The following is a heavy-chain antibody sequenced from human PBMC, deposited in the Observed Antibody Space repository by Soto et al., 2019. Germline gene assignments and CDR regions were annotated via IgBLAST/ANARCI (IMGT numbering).Heavy chain of an antibody. V-gene: IGHV3-11*06. J-gene: IGHJ4*02. Sequence: GGSLRLSCAASGFTFSDYYMTWIRQVPGKGLEWVAYISGTSDSIPYADSVKGRFTISRDNAKNSLYLQMNSLRAEDTAVYYCARVAVVTAAGTTDYWGQGTLVTVSS. D-gene: IGHD6-13*01. CDR1: GFTFSDYY. CDR3: ARVAVVTAAGTTDY. CDR2: ISGTSDSI.